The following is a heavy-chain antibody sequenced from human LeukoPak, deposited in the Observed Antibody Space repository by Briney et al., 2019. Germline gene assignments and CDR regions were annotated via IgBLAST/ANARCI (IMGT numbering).Heavy chain of an antibody. Sequence: GGSLRLSCAASGFSFSTYIMTWVRQAPGKGLEWVSGISGSGGSTFYADSVKGRFTISRDNAKNTVYLQMNGLRAEDTTVYYCATVSEYWGQGTLVTVSS. CDR1: GFSFSTYI. V-gene: IGHV3-23*01. J-gene: IGHJ4*02. CDR2: ISGSGGST. D-gene: IGHD1-1*01. CDR3: ATVSEY.